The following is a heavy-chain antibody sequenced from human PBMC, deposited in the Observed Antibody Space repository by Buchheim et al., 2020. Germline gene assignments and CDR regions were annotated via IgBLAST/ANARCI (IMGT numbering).Heavy chain of an antibody. CDR3: ASPGREPSFDY. CDR1: GASISSGDYY. J-gene: IGHJ4*02. CDR2: IYYSGRT. D-gene: IGHD3-10*01. V-gene: IGHV4-30-4*01. Sequence: QVQLQESGPGLVKPSQTLSLTCTVSGASISSGDYYWSWIRQPPGRGLEWIGYIYYSGRTYFNPSLKTRVTIPFDTSKDQFSLRLTSVTAADTAVYYCASPGREPSFDYWGQGTL.